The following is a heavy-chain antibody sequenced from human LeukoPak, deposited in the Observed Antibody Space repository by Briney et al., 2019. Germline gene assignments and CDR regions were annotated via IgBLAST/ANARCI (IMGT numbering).Heavy chain of an antibody. D-gene: IGHD6-19*01. CDR1: GGSINNYY. V-gene: IGHV3-23*01. CDR3: AKAPYSSGWTVIFDY. CDR2: ISGSGGST. Sequence: ETLSLTCTVSGGSINNYYWSWIRQPPGKGLEWVSAISGSGGSTYYADSVKGRFTISRDNSKNTLYLQMNSLRAEDTAVYYCAKAPYSSGWTVIFDYWGQGTLVTVSS. J-gene: IGHJ4*02.